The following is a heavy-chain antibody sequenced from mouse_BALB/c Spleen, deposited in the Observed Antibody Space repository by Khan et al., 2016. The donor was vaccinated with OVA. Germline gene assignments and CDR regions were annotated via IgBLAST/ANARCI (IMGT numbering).Heavy chain of an antibody. CDR1: GFSLTSYG. CDR3: ARLEKK. V-gene: IGHV2-9*02. J-gene: IGHJ2*01. Sequence: QVQLKESGPGLVAPSQSLSITCTVSGFSLTSYGVHWVRQPPGKGLEWRGVIWGGGSTNYNSALMSSLSISKDNNKIQIILKMNSPQTDDTAMYYCARLEKKWGQGTTLTVSS. CDR2: IWGGGST.